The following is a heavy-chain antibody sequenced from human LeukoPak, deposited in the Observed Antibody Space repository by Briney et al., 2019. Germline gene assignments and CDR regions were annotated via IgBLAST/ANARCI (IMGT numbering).Heavy chain of an antibody. CDR1: GFTFVTSA. Sequence: GGSLKLSCSASGFTFVTSAMHWVRQAPGKGLEYVSSINDYGNRIHYAGSVKGRFSISRDTSTNTLYLQMSSLRPEDTAVYHCVKDRPGSYAFDIWGQGTMVTASS. J-gene: IGHJ3*02. D-gene: IGHD3-10*01. CDR3: VKDRPGSYAFDI. CDR2: INDYGNRI. V-gene: IGHV3-64D*06.